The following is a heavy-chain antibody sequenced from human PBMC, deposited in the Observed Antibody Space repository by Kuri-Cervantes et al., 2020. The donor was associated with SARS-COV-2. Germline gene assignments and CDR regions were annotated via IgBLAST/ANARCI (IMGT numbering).Heavy chain of an antibody. V-gene: IGHV6-1*01. D-gene: IGHD2-21*01. Sequence: SETLSLTCAISGDSVSSNSAAWNWIRQSPSRGLGWLGRTYYRSKWYNDYAVSVKSRITINPDTSKNQFSLQLNSVTPEDTAVYYCAREEIYCGGDCYYFDYWGQGTLVTVSS. CDR3: AREEIYCGGDCYYFDY. CDR1: GDSVSSNSAA. J-gene: IGHJ4*02. CDR2: TYYRSKWYN.